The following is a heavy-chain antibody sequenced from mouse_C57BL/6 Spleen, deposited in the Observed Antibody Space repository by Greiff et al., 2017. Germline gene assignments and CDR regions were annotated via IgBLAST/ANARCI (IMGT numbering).Heavy chain of an antibody. CDR2: ISSGSSTI. CDR1: GFTFSDYG. J-gene: IGHJ4*01. CDR3: ARGTYYGNRGGYAMDY. D-gene: IGHD2-1*01. Sequence: EVQGVESGGGLVKPGGSLKLSCAASGFTFSDYGMHWVRQAPETGLEWVAYISSGSSTIYYADTVKGRFTISRDTAKNTLFLQMTSLRSEDTAMYYCARGTYYGNRGGYAMDYWGQGTSVTVSS. V-gene: IGHV5-17*01.